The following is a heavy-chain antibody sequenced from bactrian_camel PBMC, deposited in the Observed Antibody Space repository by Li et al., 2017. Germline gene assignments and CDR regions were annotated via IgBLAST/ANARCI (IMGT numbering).Heavy chain of an antibody. CDR1: TYAFC. CDR2: IYGDGGNT. D-gene: IGHD2*01. Sequence: HVQLVESGGGSVQAGGSLRLSCAVSTYAFCMGWFRQAPGKEREGVAAIYGDGGNTYFADSVKGRFTISRDNSKNTLYLQMNSLIFEDTGMYYCAARFGSGGYCHPEYKGDVRYWGQGTQVTVS. V-gene: IGHV3S54*01. CDR3: AARFGSGGYCHPEYKGDVRY. J-gene: IGHJ6*01.